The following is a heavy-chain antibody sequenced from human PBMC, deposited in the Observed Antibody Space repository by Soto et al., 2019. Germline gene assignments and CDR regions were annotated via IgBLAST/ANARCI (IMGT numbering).Heavy chain of an antibody. D-gene: IGHD2-2*01. CDR3: AGKSKVTSLYDAFEV. Sequence: PGGSLRLSCEAYGFSFSTYSMNWVRQAPGKGLEWVANIQQDGSEKYNVDSVRGRFTISRDNAESALYLQMDSLGAEDTAVYYCAGKSKVTSLYDAFEVWGQGTKVTVSS. V-gene: IGHV3-7*01. CDR1: GFSFSTYS. J-gene: IGHJ3*01. CDR2: IQQDGSEK.